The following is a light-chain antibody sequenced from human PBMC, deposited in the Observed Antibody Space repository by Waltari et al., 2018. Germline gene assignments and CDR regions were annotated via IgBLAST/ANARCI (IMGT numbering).Light chain of an antibody. J-gene: IGKJ1*01. CDR1: QSLLHRNGNNY. V-gene: IGKV2-28*01. CDR3: MQSLQTLWT. CDR2: LGS. Sequence: DIVVTQSPLSLPVTPGEPASISCRSSQSLLHRNGNNYLDWYLQKHGQSQQLLIYLGSNRASGGPDRFSGSGSGTYFTLRISRVEAEDVGVYYCMQSLQTLWTFGQGTKVEIK.